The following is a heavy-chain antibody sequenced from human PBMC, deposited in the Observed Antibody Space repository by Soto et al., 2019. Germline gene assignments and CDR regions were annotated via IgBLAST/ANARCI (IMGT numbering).Heavy chain of an antibody. Sequence: GGSLRLSCAASGFTFSSYGMHWVRQAPGKGLEWVAVIWYDGSNKYYSDSVKGRFTISRDNSKNTLYLQMNSLRAEDTAVYYCASEKRAYDILTGNHDYWGQGTLVTVSS. D-gene: IGHD3-9*01. CDR3: ASEKRAYDILTGNHDY. J-gene: IGHJ4*02. CDR1: GFTFSSYG. CDR2: IWYDGSNK. V-gene: IGHV3-33*01.